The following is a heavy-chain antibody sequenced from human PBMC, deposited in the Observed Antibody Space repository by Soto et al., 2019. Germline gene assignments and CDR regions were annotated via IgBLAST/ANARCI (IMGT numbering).Heavy chain of an antibody. Sequence: GGSLRLSCAASGFTVSSNYMSWVRQAPGKGLEWVSVIYSGGSTYYADSVKGRFTISRDNSKNTLYLQMNSLRAEDTAVYYCAKIMLTVTTAAFDIWGQGTMVTVSS. V-gene: IGHV3-66*01. CDR2: IYSGGST. D-gene: IGHD4-17*01. CDR3: AKIMLTVTTAAFDI. CDR1: GFTVSSNY. J-gene: IGHJ3*02.